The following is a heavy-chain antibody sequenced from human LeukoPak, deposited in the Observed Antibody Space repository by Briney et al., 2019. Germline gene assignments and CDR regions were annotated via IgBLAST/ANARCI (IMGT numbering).Heavy chain of an antibody. Sequence: ASVKVSCKASGYTFTSYYMHWVRQAPGQGLEWMGIINPSGGSTGYAQKFQGRVTMTRDTSTSTVYMELSSLRSEDTAVYYCARERIDYYGTGSYSIDYWGQGTLVTVSS. J-gene: IGHJ4*02. CDR2: INPSGGST. D-gene: IGHD3-10*01. CDR3: ARERIDYYGTGSYSIDY. CDR1: GYTFTSYY. V-gene: IGHV1-46*01.